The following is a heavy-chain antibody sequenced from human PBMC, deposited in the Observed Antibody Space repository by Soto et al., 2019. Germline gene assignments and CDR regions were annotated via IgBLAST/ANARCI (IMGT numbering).Heavy chain of an antibody. CDR2: ISSDGETK. CDR3: AKEVAVAGDLDY. D-gene: IGHD6-19*01. CDR1: GFILSSYG. J-gene: IGHJ4*01. Sequence: GGSLRLSCVASGFILSSYGIHWVRQAPGKGLEWVGVISSDGETKYYADSVKGRFTISRDNSKNTMYLQMESLRPEDTAVYYCAKEVAVAGDLDYWGQGTLVTVSS. V-gene: IGHV3-30*18.